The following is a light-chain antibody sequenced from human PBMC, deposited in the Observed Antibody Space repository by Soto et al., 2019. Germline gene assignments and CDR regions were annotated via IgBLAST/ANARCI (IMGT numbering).Light chain of an antibody. CDR1: SSDVGGYNY. CDR3: SLYTSRGLHV. J-gene: IGLJ1*01. V-gene: IGLV2-14*03. CDR2: DVS. Sequence: QSALTQPASVSGSPGQSITISCTGTSSDVGGYNYVSWYQQHPGKAPKLMIYDVSNRPSGVSNRFSGSKSGNTASLTISGLQSEDEADYYCSLYTSRGLHVFGTGIKVTV.